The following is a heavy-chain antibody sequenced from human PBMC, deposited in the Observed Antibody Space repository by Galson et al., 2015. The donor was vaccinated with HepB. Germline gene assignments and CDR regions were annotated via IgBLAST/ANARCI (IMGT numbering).Heavy chain of an antibody. D-gene: IGHD6-19*01. CDR1: GYTLTELS. V-gene: IGHV1-24*01. J-gene: IGHJ2*01. Sequence: SVKVSCKASGYTLTELSRHWGRQAPGKGLEWMGGFDPEDGETIYAQKFQGRVTMTEDTSTDTAYMELSSLRSEDTAVYYCANSRSDSSGWPDYIWYFALWGRGTLVTVSS. CDR2: FDPEDGET. CDR3: ANSRSDSSGWPDYIWYFAL.